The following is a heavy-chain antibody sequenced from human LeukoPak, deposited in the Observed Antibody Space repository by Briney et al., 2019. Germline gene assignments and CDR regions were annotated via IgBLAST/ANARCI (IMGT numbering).Heavy chain of an antibody. Sequence: AGGSLRLSCAASGFTFGRYWMSWIGQAPGKGLEWVANIKEDGSDKYYVDSVKGRFTISKDNAKNSLYLQMNSLRAEDTAVYYCAREGTGTFDYWGQGTLVTVSS. CDR1: GFTFGRYW. CDR3: AREGTGTFDY. V-gene: IGHV3-7*01. J-gene: IGHJ4*02. CDR2: IKEDGSDK. D-gene: IGHD1-1*01.